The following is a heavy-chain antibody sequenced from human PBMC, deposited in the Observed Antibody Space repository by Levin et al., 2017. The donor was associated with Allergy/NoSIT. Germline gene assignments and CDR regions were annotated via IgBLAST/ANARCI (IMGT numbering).Heavy chain of an antibody. D-gene: IGHD2-2*01. Sequence: GGSLRLSCAASGFTFSSYAMNWVRQAPGKGLEWVSGTSDSGGSTYYADSVKGRFTISRDNSKNTLYLQVHSLRAEDTAIYYCAKDLSAVPAANYYYAMDVWGPGTTVTVSS. CDR1: GFTFSSYA. CDR3: AKDLSAVPAANYYYAMDV. V-gene: IGHV3-23*01. J-gene: IGHJ6*02. CDR2: TSDSGGST.